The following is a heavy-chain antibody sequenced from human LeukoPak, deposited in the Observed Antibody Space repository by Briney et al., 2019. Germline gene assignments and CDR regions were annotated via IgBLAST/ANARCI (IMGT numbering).Heavy chain of an antibody. V-gene: IGHV4-59*01. CDR2: IYYSGST. J-gene: IGHJ4*02. Sequence: SETLSLTCTVCVGSLSSYYWSWIRQPPGKGLEWIGYIYYSGSTNYNPSLKSRVTISVDTSKNQFSLKLSSVTAADTAVYYCARGYSSGPLDFDYWGQGTLVTVSS. CDR1: VGSLSSYY. CDR3: ARGYSSGPLDFDY. D-gene: IGHD6-19*01.